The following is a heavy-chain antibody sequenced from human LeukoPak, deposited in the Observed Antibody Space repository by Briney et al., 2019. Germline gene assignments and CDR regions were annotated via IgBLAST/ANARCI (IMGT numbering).Heavy chain of an antibody. CDR3: ARYVPSGSGRHWFDP. CDR2: MNPNSGNT. D-gene: IGHD3-10*01. V-gene: IGHV1-8*01. J-gene: IGHJ5*02. CDR1: GYTFTSYD. Sequence: ASVKVSRKASGYTFTSYDINWVRQATGQGLEWMGWMNPNSGNTGYAQKFQGRVTMTRNTSISTAYMELSSLRSEDTAVYYCARYVPSGSGRHWFDPWGQGTLVTVSS.